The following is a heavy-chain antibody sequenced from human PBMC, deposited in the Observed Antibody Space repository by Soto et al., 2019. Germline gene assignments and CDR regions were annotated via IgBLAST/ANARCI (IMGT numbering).Heavy chain of an antibody. V-gene: IGHV4-39*01. CDR1: GGPISSSSYY. J-gene: IGHJ6*03. Sequence: SETLSLTCTVSGGPISSSSYYWGWIRQPPGKGLEWIGSIYYSGSTYYNPSLKSRVTISVDTSKNQFSLKLSSVTAAETAVYYCARLLADIVVVPAAATRYYYYYYMDVWGKGTTVTVSS. D-gene: IGHD2-2*01. CDR2: IYYSGST. CDR3: ARLLADIVVVPAAATRYYYYYYMDV.